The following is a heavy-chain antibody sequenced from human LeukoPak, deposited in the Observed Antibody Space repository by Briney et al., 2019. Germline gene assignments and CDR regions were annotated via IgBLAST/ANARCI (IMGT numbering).Heavy chain of an antibody. V-gene: IGHV4-61*02. CDR3: ARSRGSGWSEDYFDY. CDR1: GGSISSGSYY. Sequence: PSQTLSLTCTVSGGSISSGSYYWSWIRQPAGKGLEWIGRIYTSGSTNYNPSLKSRVTISVDTSKNQFSLKLSSVTAADTAVYYCARSRGSGWSEDYFDYWGQGTLVTVSS. J-gene: IGHJ4*02. D-gene: IGHD6-19*01. CDR2: IYTSGST.